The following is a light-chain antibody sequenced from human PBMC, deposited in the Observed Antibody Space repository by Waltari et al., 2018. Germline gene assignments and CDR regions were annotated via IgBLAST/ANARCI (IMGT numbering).Light chain of an antibody. Sequence: XIXMTQSXXXXXASVXXXVXXXCRASNSISNWLAWYQQKPGKAPKLLIYKASTLESGVPSRFSGSGSGTEFTLTISSLQPDDFATYYCQQYNSYSLLTFGGGTKVEIK. V-gene: IGKV1-5*03. CDR3: QQYNSYSLLT. J-gene: IGKJ4*01. CDR1: NSISNW. CDR2: KAS.